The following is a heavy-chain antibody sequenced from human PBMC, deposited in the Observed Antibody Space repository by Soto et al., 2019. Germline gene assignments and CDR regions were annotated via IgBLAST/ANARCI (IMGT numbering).Heavy chain of an antibody. CDR2: SSYNEGT. V-gene: IGHV4-39*01. D-gene: IGHD3-10*01. CDR3: ARHRIEVVWRGFDF. CDR1: TDSSSFTNSY. Sequence: SETLSLTCTVSTDSSSFTNSYWGWIRQPPGKGLQWIGSSSYNEGTFYNPSLKVRVVISFDTSKKQSSLQVTSVTAADTAVYFCARHRIEVVWRGFDFWGQGSPVTVSS. J-gene: IGHJ4*02.